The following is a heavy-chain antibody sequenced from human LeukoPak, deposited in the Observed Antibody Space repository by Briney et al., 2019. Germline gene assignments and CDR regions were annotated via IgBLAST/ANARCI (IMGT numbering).Heavy chain of an antibody. V-gene: IGHV1-18*01. D-gene: IGHD1-1*01. CDR3: ARRQGTTLNFDY. Sequence: ASVKVSCKASGYTFSSYGFSWVRQAPGQGLEWMGWINAYNGNTNYAQNLQGSVTMTTDTSTSTAYMELRSLRSDDTAVYYCARRQGTTLNFDYWGQGTLVTVSS. CDR2: INAYNGNT. CDR1: GYTFSSYG. J-gene: IGHJ4*02.